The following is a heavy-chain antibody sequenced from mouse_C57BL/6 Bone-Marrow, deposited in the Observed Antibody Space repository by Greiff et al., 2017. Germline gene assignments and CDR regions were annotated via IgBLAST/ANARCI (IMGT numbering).Heavy chain of an antibody. V-gene: IGHV14-4*01. CDR1: GFNIKDDY. Sequence: EVQLQESGAELVRPGASVKLSCTASGFNIKDDYMHWVKQRPEQGLEWIGWIDPENGDTEYASKFQGKATITADTSSNTAYLQLSSLTSEDTAVYYCTSGYGRFAYWGQGTLVTVSA. CDR2: IDPENGDT. D-gene: IGHD1-1*02. J-gene: IGHJ3*01. CDR3: TSGYGRFAY.